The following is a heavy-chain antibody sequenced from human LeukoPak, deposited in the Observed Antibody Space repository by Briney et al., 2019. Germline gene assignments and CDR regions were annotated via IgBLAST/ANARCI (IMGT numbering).Heavy chain of an antibody. CDR2: IKQDGSEK. D-gene: IGHD5-18*01. V-gene: IGHV3-7*04. Sequence: GGSLRLSCAGSGFTFSTYWMSWVRQAPGKGLEWVANIKQDGSEKYYVDSVKGRFTISRDNAKKSLYLQMNSLRAEDTAVYYCARARGYTYRFDYWGQGTLVTVSS. CDR1: GFTFSTYW. CDR3: ARARGYTYRFDY. J-gene: IGHJ4*02.